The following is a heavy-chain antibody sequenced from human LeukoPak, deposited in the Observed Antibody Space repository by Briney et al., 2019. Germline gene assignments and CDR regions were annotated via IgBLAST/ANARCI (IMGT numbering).Heavy chain of an antibody. V-gene: IGHV3-69-1*01. CDR1: GFTFSDYY. Sequence: GGSLRLSCAASGFTFSDYYMNWVRQAPGKGLEWVSSISSSSTIYYADSVKGRFTISRDNAKNSLYLQMNSLRAEDTAVYYCARDQAESSGFDYWGQGTLVTVSS. CDR3: ARDQAESSGFDY. J-gene: IGHJ4*02. D-gene: IGHD6-6*01. CDR2: ISSSSTI.